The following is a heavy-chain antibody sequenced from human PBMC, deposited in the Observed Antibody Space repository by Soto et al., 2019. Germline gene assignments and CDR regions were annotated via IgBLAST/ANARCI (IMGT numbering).Heavy chain of an antibody. Sequence: GGSLRLSCAASGFTVSSNYMSWVRQAPGKGLEWVSVIYSGGSTYYADSVKGRFTISRHNSKNTLYLQMNSLRAEDTAVYYCARFRAAGRKGYYYYYMDVWGKGTTVTVSS. CDR1: GFTVSSNY. CDR3: ARFRAAGRKGYYYYYMDV. D-gene: IGHD6-13*01. CDR2: IYSGGST. V-gene: IGHV3-53*04. J-gene: IGHJ6*03.